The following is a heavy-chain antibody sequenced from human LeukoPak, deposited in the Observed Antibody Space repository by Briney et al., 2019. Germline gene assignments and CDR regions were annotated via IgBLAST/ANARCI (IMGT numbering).Heavy chain of an antibody. V-gene: IGHV3-66*02. Sequence: GESLKISCAASGFTVSSNYMGWVRQAPGKGLEWVSVIYSGGSTYYADSVKGRFTISRDNSKNTLYLQMNSLRAEDTAVYYCARGEHIVVVPAAIPLDYWGQGTLVTVSS. D-gene: IGHD2-2*01. J-gene: IGHJ4*02. CDR2: IYSGGST. CDR1: GFTVSSNY. CDR3: ARGEHIVVVPAAIPLDY.